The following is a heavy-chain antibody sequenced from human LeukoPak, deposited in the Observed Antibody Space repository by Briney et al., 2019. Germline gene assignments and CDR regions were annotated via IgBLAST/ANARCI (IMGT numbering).Heavy chain of an antibody. CDR2: IKQDGSEK. CDR1: GVTFSNYW. V-gene: IGHV3-7*05. D-gene: IGHD6-13*01. CDR3: ARGGSSSWHFDY. Sequence: PGGSLRLSCAASGVTFSNYWMSWVRQAPGKGLEWVANIKQDGSEKYYVDSVKGRFTISRDNAKNSLYLQMNSLRAEDTAVYYCARGGSSSWHFDYWGQGALVTVSS. J-gene: IGHJ4*02.